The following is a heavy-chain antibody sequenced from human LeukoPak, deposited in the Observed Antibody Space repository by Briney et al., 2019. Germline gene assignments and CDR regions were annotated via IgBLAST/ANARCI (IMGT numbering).Heavy chain of an antibody. D-gene: IGHD1-26*01. CDR2: IIPIFGTA. CDR3: ARGRGSLDAFDI. Sequence: SVKVSCKASGGTFSSYAISWVRQAPGQGLEWMGGIIPIFGTANYAQKLQGRVTMTTDTSTSTAYMELRSLRSDDTAVYYCARGRGSLDAFDIWGQGTMVTVSS. V-gene: IGHV1-69*05. J-gene: IGHJ3*02. CDR1: GGTFSSYA.